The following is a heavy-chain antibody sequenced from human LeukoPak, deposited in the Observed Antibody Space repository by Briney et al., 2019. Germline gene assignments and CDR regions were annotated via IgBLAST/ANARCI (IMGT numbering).Heavy chain of an antibody. J-gene: IGHJ4*02. CDR3: ARDSPYYYDSSGYLAPADY. Sequence: ASVKVSCKASGYTFTSYGIGWVRQAPGQGLEWMGWISAYNGNTNYAQKLQGRVTMTTDTSTSTAYMELRSLRSDDTAMYYCARDSPYYYDSSGYLAPADYWGQGTLVTVSS. V-gene: IGHV1-18*01. CDR2: ISAYNGNT. D-gene: IGHD3-22*01. CDR1: GYTFTSYG.